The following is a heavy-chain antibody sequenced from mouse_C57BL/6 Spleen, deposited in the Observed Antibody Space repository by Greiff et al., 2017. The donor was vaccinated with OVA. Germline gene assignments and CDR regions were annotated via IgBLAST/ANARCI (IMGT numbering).Heavy chain of an antibody. V-gene: IGHV10-1*01. CDR3: VRQGDYYYYAMDY. CDR2: IRSKSNNYAT. Sequence: EVKLMESGGGLVQPKGSLKLSCAASGFSFNTYAMNWVRQAPGKGLEWVARIRSKSNNYATYYADSVKDRFTISRDDSESMLYLQMNNLKTEDTAMYYCVRQGDYYYYAMDYWGQGTSVTVSS. D-gene: IGHD1-1*01. CDR1: GFSFNTYA. J-gene: IGHJ4*01.